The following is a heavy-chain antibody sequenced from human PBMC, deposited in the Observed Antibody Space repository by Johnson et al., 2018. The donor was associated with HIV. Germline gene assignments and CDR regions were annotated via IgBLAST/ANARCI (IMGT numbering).Heavy chain of an antibody. J-gene: IGHJ3*02. CDR3: ARISGWSLADAFDI. V-gene: IGHV3-30-3*01. D-gene: IGHD6-19*01. CDR1: GFTFSSYA. Sequence: QVQLVESGGGVVQPGRSLRLSCAASGFTFSSYAMHWVRQAPGKGLEWVAVISYDGSNKYYADSVKGRFTISRDNSKNTLYLQMNSLRAEDTAVYYCARISGWSLADAFDIWGQGTMVTVSS. CDR2: ISYDGSNK.